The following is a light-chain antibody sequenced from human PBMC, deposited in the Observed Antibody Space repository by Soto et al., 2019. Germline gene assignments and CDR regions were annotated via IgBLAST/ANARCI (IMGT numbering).Light chain of an antibody. Sequence: QSALTQPASVSGSPGQSITISCTGTSSDVGGYNYVSWYQQHPGKAPKLMIYDVSNRPSGVSNRFSGSKSGNTASLTIYGLQGEDEADYYCSSYTSSSTYVFGTGTKLTVL. CDR3: SSYTSSSTYV. V-gene: IGLV2-14*01. J-gene: IGLJ1*01. CDR1: SSDVGGYNY. CDR2: DVS.